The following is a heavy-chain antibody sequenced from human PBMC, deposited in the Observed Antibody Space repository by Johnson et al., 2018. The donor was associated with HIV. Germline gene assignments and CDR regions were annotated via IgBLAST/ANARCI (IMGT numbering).Heavy chain of an antibody. Sequence: VQLVESGGGLIQPGGSLRLSCAASGFTVSSNYMSWLRQAPGKALEWVSVIYSGDSTYYADSVKGRFTISRDNSKNTLYLQMNSLRVEDTAVYYCASEVRGVLDIWGQGTMVTVSS. CDR3: ASEVRGVLDI. D-gene: IGHD3-10*01. CDR2: IYSGDST. J-gene: IGHJ3*02. CDR1: GFTVSSNY. V-gene: IGHV3-53*01.